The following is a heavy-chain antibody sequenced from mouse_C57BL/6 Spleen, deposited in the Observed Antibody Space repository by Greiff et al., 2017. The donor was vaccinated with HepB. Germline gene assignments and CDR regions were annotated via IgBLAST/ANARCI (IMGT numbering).Heavy chain of an antibody. V-gene: IGHV1-82*01. CDR2: IYPGDGDT. D-gene: IGHD2-4*01. CDR1: GYAFSSSW. J-gene: IGHJ3*01. Sequence: VKLQESGPELVKPGASVKISCKASGYAFSSSWMNWVKQRPGEGLEWIGRIYPGDGDTNYNGKFKGKATLTADKSSSTAYMQRSSLTSEDSAVYFCARESYDYDEGWFAYWGQGTLVTVSA. CDR3: ARESYDYDEGWFAY.